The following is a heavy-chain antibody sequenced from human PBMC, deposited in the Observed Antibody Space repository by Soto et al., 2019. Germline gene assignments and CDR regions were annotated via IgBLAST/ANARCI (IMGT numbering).Heavy chain of an antibody. CDR1: GESFTRYW. J-gene: IGHJ4*02. D-gene: IGHD1-26*01. Sequence: GEALTISGRGSGESFTRYWIGWVRQMPGKGPEWLRFLYPGDSDTRYTPSFQGQLTISADKSISTAYLQWSSLKASDTAMYYCARLDEGDGYNSGRQFDYWGQGTLVTVSS. CDR2: LYPGDSDT. CDR3: ARLDEGDGYNSGRQFDY. V-gene: IGHV5-51*01.